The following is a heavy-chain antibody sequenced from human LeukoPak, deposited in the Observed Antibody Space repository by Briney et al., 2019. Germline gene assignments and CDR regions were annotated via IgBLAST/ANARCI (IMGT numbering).Heavy chain of an antibody. V-gene: IGHV3-30*18. J-gene: IGHJ4*02. CDR3: AKAPWTIFGVVPFDY. D-gene: IGHD3-3*01. CDR2: ISYDGSNK. Sequence: GGSLRLSCAASGFTFSSYGMHWVRQAPGKGLEWVAVISYDGSNKYYADSVKGRFTISRDNSKNTLYLQMNSLRAEDTAVYYCAKAPWTIFGVVPFDYWGQGTLVTVSS. CDR1: GFTFSSYG.